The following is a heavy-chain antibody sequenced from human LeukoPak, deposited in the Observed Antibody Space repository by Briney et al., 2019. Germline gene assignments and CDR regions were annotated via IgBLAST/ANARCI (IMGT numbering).Heavy chain of an antibody. CDR1: GSTFSSYS. CDR2: ISSSSSYI. J-gene: IGHJ4*02. V-gene: IGHV3-21*01. D-gene: IGHD2-21*02. CDR3: ARDEGLTAIPREFDY. Sequence: KPGGSLRLSCAASGSTFSSYSMNWVRHAPGKGLEWVSSISSSSSYIYYADSVKGRFTISRDNAKNSLYLQMNSLRAEDTAVYYCARDEGLTAIPREFDYWGQGTLVTVSS.